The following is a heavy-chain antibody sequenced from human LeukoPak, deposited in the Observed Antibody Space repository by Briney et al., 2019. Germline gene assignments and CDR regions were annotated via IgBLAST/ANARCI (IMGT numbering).Heavy chain of an antibody. D-gene: IGHD4-23*01. CDR2: IRYDGSNK. J-gene: IGHJ4*02. Sequence: GGSLRLSCAASGFTFSSYAMSWVRQAPGKGLEWVAFIRYDGSNKYYADSVKGRFTISRDNSKNTLYLQMNSLRAEDTAVYYCARRAGGYSHPYDYWGQGTLVTVSS. V-gene: IGHV3-30*02. CDR3: ARRAGGYSHPYDY. CDR1: GFTFSSYA.